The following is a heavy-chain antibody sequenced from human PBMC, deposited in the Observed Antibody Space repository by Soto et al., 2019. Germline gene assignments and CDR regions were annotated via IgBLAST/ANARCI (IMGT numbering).Heavy chain of an antibody. Sequence: GGSLRLSCAASGFTLSSYNMNWVRQAPGKGLEWVSSISSTSSHIYYADSVKGRFTISRDNTRNSLYLQMNSLRAEDTAVYYCARDGYGDYRRNFDCWGQGTLVTVSS. J-gene: IGHJ4*02. CDR1: GFTLSSYN. D-gene: IGHD4-17*01. CDR3: ARDGYGDYRRNFDC. CDR2: ISSTSSHI. V-gene: IGHV3-21*01.